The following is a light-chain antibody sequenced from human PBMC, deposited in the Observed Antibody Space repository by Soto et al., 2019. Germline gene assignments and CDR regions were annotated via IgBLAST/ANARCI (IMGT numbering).Light chain of an antibody. Sequence: DIQMTQSPSSLSASVGERVTITCQASQDISYYLNWYQQKPGKAPKLLIYDAANLEAGVPSRFSGSGSGTDFSFTISTVQPEDVGTYYCQQYDILPLTFGGGTKVEMK. CDR1: QDISYY. CDR3: QQYDILPLT. CDR2: DAA. V-gene: IGKV1-33*01. J-gene: IGKJ4*01.